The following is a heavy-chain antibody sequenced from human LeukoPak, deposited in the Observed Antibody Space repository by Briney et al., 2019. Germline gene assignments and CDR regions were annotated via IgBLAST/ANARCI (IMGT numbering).Heavy chain of an antibody. J-gene: IGHJ4*02. CDR1: GFTFSSYA. CDR3: ARASLGAVAGYFDY. D-gene: IGHD6-19*01. CDR2: ISYDGGNK. Sequence: QSGGSLRLSCAASGFTFSSYAMHWVRQAPGKGLEWVAVISYDGGNKYYADSVKGRFTISRDNSKNTLYLQMNSLRPDDTAVYYCARASLGAVAGYFDYWGQGTLVTVSS. V-gene: IGHV3-30-3*01.